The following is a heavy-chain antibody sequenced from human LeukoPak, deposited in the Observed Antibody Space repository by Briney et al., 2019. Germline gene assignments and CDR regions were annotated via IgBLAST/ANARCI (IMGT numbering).Heavy chain of an antibody. D-gene: IGHD4-17*01. V-gene: IGHV3-53*01. CDR2: IYSGGST. Sequence: PSETLSLTCAVSGGSISSGGYSWSWIRQPPGKGLEWISVIYSGGSTYYADSVKGRFTISRDNSKNMLYLQMNSLRAGDTAVYYCARDRQGPYGAFDIWGQGTMVTVSS. CDR1: GGSISSGGYS. CDR3: ARDRQGPYGAFDI. J-gene: IGHJ3*02.